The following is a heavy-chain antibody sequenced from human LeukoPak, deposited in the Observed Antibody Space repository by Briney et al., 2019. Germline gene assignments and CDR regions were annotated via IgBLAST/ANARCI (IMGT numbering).Heavy chain of an antibody. D-gene: IGHD3-10*01. CDR3: ARGYYASGEGY. V-gene: IGHV1-2*02. Sequence: ASVKVSCKASGYIFTAYYMHWVRQAPGQGLEWMGWINPNSGGTNYAQKFQERVTMTRDTSISTAYMELSSLRSDDTAVYYCARGYYASGEGYWGQGTLVTVSS. CDR2: INPNSGGT. CDR1: GYIFTAYY. J-gene: IGHJ4*02.